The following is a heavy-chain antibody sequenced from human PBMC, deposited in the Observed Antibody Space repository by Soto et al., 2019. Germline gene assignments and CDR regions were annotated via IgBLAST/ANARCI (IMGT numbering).Heavy chain of an antibody. CDR2: INAGKGNT. J-gene: IGHJ6*02. D-gene: IGHD1-7*01. CDR3: ARGWNYPYYYYYGMDV. V-gene: IGHV1-3*01. Sequence: ASVKVSCKASGYTFTSYAMHWVRQAPGQRLEWMGWINAGKGNTKYSQKFQGRVTITRDTSASTAYMELSSLRSEDTAVYYCARGWNYPYYYYYGMDVWGQGTTVTVLL. CDR1: GYTFTSYA.